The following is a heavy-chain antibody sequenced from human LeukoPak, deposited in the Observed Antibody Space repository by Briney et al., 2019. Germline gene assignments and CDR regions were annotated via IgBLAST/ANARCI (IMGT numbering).Heavy chain of an antibody. CDR3: ARDSDLDDYTRYDHFDS. D-gene: IGHD5-24*01. CDR1: GYTFTGYY. CDR2: INPKSGGT. J-gene: IGHJ4*02. V-gene: IGHV1-2*02. Sequence: ASVKVSCKASGYTFTGYYMHWVRQAPAQGLEWMGWINPKSGGTKYTQRFQDRVTMTRDTSINTAYMELSWLTSDDTAVYYCARDSDLDDYTRYDHFDSWGQGSLVTVSS.